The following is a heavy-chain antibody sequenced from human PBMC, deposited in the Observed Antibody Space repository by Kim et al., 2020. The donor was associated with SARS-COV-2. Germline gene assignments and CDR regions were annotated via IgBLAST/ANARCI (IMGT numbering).Heavy chain of an antibody. CDR1: GFTFRSYA. D-gene: IGHD6-19*01. Sequence: GGSLRLSCAASGFTFRSYAMSWVRQAPGKGREGVSAIGGSGGSPYYADPVKGRFTISRDNSKNTLYLEMNSLRGEDTAVYYCARVGLWLGPYYYYGMDVWGQGTTVTVSS. J-gene: IGHJ6*02. CDR2: IGGSGGSP. V-gene: IGHV3-23*01. CDR3: ARVGLWLGPYYYYGMDV.